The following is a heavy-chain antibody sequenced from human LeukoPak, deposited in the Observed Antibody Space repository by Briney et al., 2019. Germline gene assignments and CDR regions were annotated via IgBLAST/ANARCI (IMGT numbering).Heavy chain of an antibody. CDR2: ISSSSFYI. CDR3: ARDWDYGDTNSPNWFDP. CDR1: GFTFNSYS. Sequence: PGGSLRLSCAASGFTFNSYSMNWVRQAPGKGLEWVSSISSSSFYIYYADSVKGRFTISRDDAKNSLYLQMNSLRAEDTAVYYCARDWDYGDTNSPNWFDPWGQGTLVTVSS. J-gene: IGHJ5*02. D-gene: IGHD4-17*01. V-gene: IGHV3-21*01.